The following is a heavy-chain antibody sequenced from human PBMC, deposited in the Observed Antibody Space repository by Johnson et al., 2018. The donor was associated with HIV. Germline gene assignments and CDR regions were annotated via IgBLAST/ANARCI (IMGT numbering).Heavy chain of an antibody. V-gene: IGHV3-74*01. J-gene: IGHJ3*02. CDR3: ARAQVLADDVFNS. CDR2: IKSDGGST. CDR1: GFSFSSSW. D-gene: IGHD4/OR15-4a*01. Sequence: VQLVESGGGLVQPGGSLRLSCAASGFSFSSSWMHWVRQAPGKGLVWVSRIKSDGGSTSYADFGKGRFTISRDNAKSTLYLQINSLRAEDTAVYFCARAQVLADDVFNSWGQGTMVTGSS.